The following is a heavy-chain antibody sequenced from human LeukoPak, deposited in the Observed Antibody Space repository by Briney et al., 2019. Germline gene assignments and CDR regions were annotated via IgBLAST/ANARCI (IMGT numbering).Heavy chain of an antibody. CDR1: GFTFSSYS. D-gene: IGHD3-22*01. V-gene: IGHV3-21*01. CDR3: ARSLQPGYYYDSSFFDY. J-gene: IGHJ4*02. CDR2: ISSSSSYI. Sequence: GGSLRLSCAASGFTFSSYSMNWVRQAPGKGLEWVSSISSSSSYIYYADSVKGRFTISRDNAKNSLYLQMNSLRAEDTAVYYCARSLQPGYYYDSSFFDYWGQGTLVTVSS.